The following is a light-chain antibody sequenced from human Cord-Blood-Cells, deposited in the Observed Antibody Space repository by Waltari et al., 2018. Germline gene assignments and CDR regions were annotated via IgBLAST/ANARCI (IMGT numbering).Light chain of an antibody. V-gene: IGLV2-23*03. Sequence: QSALTQPASVSGSPGQSITISCTGTSSDVVSYNLVSWYQQHPGKAPKLMIYEGSKRPSGVSNRFSGSKSGNTASLTISGLQPEDEADYYCCSYAGSSTFYVFGTGTKVTVL. J-gene: IGLJ1*01. CDR1: SSDVVSYNL. CDR2: EGS. CDR3: CSYAGSSTFYV.